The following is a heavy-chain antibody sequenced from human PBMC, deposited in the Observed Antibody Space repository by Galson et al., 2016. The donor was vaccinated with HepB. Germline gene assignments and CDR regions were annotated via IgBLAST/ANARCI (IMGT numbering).Heavy chain of an antibody. D-gene: IGHD1-26*01. V-gene: IGHV1-18*01. CDR3: AKEGRPTDRFDY. CDR1: GYTFTSYG. CDR2: ISGYNGNT. Sequence: SVKVSCKASGYTFTSYGISWVRQAPGQGLEWMGWISGYNGNTNYAQKLQGRVTMTTDTSTSTAYMELRSLRFDDTAVYYCAKEGRPTDRFDYWGQGTLVTVSS. J-gene: IGHJ4*02.